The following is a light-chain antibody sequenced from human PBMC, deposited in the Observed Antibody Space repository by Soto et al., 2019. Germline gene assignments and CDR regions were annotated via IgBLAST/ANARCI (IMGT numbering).Light chain of an antibody. CDR3: SSYAGSNNLGV. V-gene: IGLV2-8*01. Sequence: QSALTQPPSASWSPGQSVTISCTGTSSDVGGYNYVSWYQQHPGKAPKLMIYEVSKRPSGVPDRFSGSKSGNTASLTVSGLQAEDEADYYCSSYAGSNNLGVFGTGTRSPS. CDR1: SSDVGGYNY. J-gene: IGLJ1*01. CDR2: EVS.